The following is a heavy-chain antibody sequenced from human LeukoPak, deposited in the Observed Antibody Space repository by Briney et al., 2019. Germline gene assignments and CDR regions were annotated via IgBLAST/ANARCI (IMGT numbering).Heavy chain of an antibody. CDR1: GYTFTGYY. J-gene: IGHJ4*02. V-gene: IGHV1-2*02. D-gene: IGHD3-16*01. CDR2: INPNSGGT. CDR3: ARGASDYVWGTWDY. Sequence: GASVKVSCKASGYTFTGYYMHWVRQAPGQGLEWMGWINPNSGGTNYAQKFQGRVTMTRDTSISTAYMELSRLRSDDTAVYYCARGASDYVWGTWDYWGQGTLVTVSS.